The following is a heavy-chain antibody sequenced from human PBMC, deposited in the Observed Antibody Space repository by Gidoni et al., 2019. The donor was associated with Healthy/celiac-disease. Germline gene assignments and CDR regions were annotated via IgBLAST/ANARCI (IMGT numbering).Heavy chain of an antibody. J-gene: IGHJ4*02. CDR3: ASSVVPAAYFDY. V-gene: IGHV3-7*01. D-gene: IGHD2-2*01. CDR1: GFTFSSYW. CDR2: IKQDGSEK. Sequence: EVQLVESGGGLVQPGGSLRLSCAASGFTFSSYWMSWVRQAPGKGLGWVANIKQDGSEKYYVDSVKGRFTISRDNAKNSLYLQMNSLRAEDTAVYYCASSVVPAAYFDYWGQGTLVTVSS.